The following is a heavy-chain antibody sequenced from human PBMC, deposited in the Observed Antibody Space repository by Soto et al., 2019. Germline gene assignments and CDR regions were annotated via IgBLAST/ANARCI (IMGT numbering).Heavy chain of an antibody. J-gene: IGHJ6*02. CDR2: IYHSGST. V-gene: IGHV4-4*02. CDR3: ARVVGGYYYGMDV. CDR1: GGSIRSSNW. D-gene: IGHD2-2*01. Sequence: QVQLQESGPGLVKPSGILSLTCAVSGGSIRSSNWWSWVRQPPGKGLEWIGEIYHSGSTNYNPSLKSRVIISVNKSKNQFSLKLSSVTAADTAVYYCARVVGGYYYGMDVWGQGTTVTVSS.